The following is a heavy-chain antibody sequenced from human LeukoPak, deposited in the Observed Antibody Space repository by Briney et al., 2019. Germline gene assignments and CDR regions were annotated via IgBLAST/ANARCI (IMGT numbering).Heavy chain of an antibody. D-gene: IGHD5-18*01. CDR3: VRGRDTAMGS. Sequence: SQTLSLTCAISGDSVSSNSATWNWIRQSPSRGLEWLGRTYYRSKWKNDHAVSVKSRITFNPDTSKNQFSLQLNSVTPEDTAVYYCVRGRDTAMGSWGQGTLVTVSS. V-gene: IGHV6-1*01. CDR2: TYYRSKWKN. CDR1: GDSVSSNSAT. J-gene: IGHJ4*02.